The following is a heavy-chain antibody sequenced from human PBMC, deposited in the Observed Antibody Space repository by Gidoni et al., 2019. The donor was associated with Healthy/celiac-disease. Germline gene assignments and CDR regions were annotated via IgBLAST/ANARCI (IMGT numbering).Heavy chain of an antibody. CDR1: GFTFSSYS. D-gene: IGHD4-17*01. CDR3: ARDGDYDSFDI. J-gene: IGHJ3*02. Sequence: EVQLVESGGGLVKPGGSLRLSCAASGFTFSSYSMNWVRQAPGKGLEWVSSIRSSSSYVYYAGSVKGRYTISRDNAKIALERQMHRLRAEDTAVYYCARDGDYDSFDIWGQGTMVTVSS. V-gene: IGHV3-21*01. CDR2: IRSSSSYV.